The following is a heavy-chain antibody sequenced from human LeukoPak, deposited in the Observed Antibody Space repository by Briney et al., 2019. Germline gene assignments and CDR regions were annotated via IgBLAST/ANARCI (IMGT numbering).Heavy chain of an antibody. V-gene: IGHV3-7*03. J-gene: IGHJ4*02. CDR2: IKHDGTEK. D-gene: IGHD2-15*01. CDR1: GFSFSSYW. Sequence: QSGGSLRLSCAASGFSFSSYWMAWLRQAPGKGLEWMASIKHDGTEKFYVDSVKGRFTISKDNSKNSLYLQMNSLRAEDTAVYYCARKDRSCYYYWGQGTLVTVSS. CDR3: ARKDRSCYYY.